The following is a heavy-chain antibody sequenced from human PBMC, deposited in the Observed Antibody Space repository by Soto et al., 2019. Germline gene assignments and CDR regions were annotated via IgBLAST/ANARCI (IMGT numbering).Heavy chain of an antibody. Sequence: HPGGSLRLSCAASGFTFSSYAMHWVRQAPGKGLEWVAVISYDGSNKYYADSVKGRFTISRDNSKNTLYLQMNSLRAEDTAVYYYARDFVVVVAATEGDDYCGQGTRVTVA. J-gene: IGHJ4*02. CDR1: GFTFSSYA. CDR2: ISYDGSNK. V-gene: IGHV3-30-3*01. CDR3: ARDFVVVVAATEGDDY. D-gene: IGHD2-15*01.